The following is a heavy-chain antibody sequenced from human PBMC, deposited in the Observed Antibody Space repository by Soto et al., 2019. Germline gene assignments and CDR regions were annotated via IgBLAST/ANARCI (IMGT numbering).Heavy chain of an antibody. CDR1: GFTFYDYA. CDR2: ISWNSGSI. Sequence: PGGSLRLSCAASGFTFYDYAMHWVRQAPGKGLEWVSGISWNSGSIGYADSVKGRFTISRDNAKNSLYLQMNSLRAEDTALYYCAKAGFWSGYYSLVDYWGQGT. J-gene: IGHJ4*02. V-gene: IGHV3-9*01. CDR3: AKAGFWSGYYSLVDY. D-gene: IGHD3-3*01.